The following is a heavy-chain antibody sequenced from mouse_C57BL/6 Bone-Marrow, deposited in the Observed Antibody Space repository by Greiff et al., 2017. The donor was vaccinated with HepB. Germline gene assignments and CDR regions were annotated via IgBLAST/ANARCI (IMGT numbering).Heavy chain of an antibody. J-gene: IGHJ4*01. CDR1: GYTFTSYW. CDR2: IDPSDSYT. V-gene: IGHV1-59*01. CDR3: ARGSSGPLYAMDY. D-gene: IGHD3-2*02. Sequence: QVQLKQSGAELMKPGTSVKLSCKASGYTFTSYWMHWVKQRPGQGLEWIGVIDPSDSYTNYNQKFKGKATLTVDTSSSTAYMQLSSLTSEDSAVYYCARGSSGPLYAMDYWGQGTSVTVSS.